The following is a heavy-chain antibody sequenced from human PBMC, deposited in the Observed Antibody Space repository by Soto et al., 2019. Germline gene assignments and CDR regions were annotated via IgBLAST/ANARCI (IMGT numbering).Heavy chain of an antibody. D-gene: IGHD3-9*01. Sequence: TLSLTCTVSGGSISSYYWSWIRQPPGKGLEWIGYIYYSGSTNYNPSLKSRVTISVDTSKNQFSLKLSSVTAADTAVYYCARAYYDILTDYGMDVWGQGTTVTVSS. CDR2: IYYSGST. CDR3: ARAYYDILTDYGMDV. J-gene: IGHJ6*02. CDR1: GGSISSYY. V-gene: IGHV4-59*01.